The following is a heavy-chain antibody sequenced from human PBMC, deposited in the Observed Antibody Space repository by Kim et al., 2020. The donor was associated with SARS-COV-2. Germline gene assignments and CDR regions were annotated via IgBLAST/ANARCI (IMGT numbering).Heavy chain of an antibody. D-gene: IGHD5-18*01. CDR2: FDPEDGES. CDR1: GYTLTELS. Sequence: ASVKVSCKVSGYTLTELSMHWVRQAPGKGLEWMGGFDPEDGESIYAQKFQGRVTMTEDISTETAYMELSSLRSEDTAVYYCATVASYGSFSYFDYWGQGTLVTVSS. CDR3: ATVASYGSFSYFDY. V-gene: IGHV1-24*01. J-gene: IGHJ4*02.